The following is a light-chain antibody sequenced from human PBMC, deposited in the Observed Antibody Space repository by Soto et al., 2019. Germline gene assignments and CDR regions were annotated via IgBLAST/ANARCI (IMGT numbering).Light chain of an antibody. CDR1: SGSVASNY. Sequence: NFMLTQPHSVSESPGKTVTISCTRSSGSVASNYVQWYQRRPGSALGLLIYEDDQRSSGVPDRFSGSIYSSSNSASLTVSGRKPEAEADYYCHCFDNTNFNWVFGGGTKLTVL. CDR2: EDD. V-gene: IGLV6-57*03. J-gene: IGLJ3*02. CDR3: HCFDNTNFNWV.